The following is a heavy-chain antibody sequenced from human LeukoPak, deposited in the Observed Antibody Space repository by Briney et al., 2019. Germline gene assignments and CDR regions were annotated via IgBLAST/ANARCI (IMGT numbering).Heavy chain of an antibody. Sequence: TGGSLRLSCAVSGFTFDDYAMHWVRQAPGKGLQWVAFIRYDGSNKYYADSVKGRFTISRDNSKNTLYLQMNSLRPEDTAVYYCAKDPRAHSYGWSWRYFDYWGQGTLVTVSS. CDR2: IRYDGSNK. CDR1: GFTFDDYA. V-gene: IGHV3-30*02. J-gene: IGHJ4*02. D-gene: IGHD5-18*01. CDR3: AKDPRAHSYGWSWRYFDY.